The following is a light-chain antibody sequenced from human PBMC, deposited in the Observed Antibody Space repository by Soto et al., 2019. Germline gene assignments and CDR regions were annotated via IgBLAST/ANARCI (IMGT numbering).Light chain of an antibody. CDR1: QSVSSN. CDR3: QKYNNWPVT. CDR2: GAS. J-gene: IGKJ1*01. V-gene: IGKV3-15*01. Sequence: EVVMTPSPATLSVSPGERSTLSCRASQSVSSNLAWYQQKPGQAPRLLIYGASTRATGIPARFSGSGSGTEFTLTISCLESEDLAVYYCQKYNNWPVTFGQGTKVEIK.